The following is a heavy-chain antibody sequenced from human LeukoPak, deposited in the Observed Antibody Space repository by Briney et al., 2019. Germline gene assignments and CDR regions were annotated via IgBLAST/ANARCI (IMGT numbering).Heavy chain of an antibody. J-gene: IGHJ4*02. V-gene: IGHV3-48*03. CDR3: ARAPTYGSGSSFDY. Sequence: GGSLRLSCAASGFTFSSYEMNWVRQAPGKGLEWVSYISSSGSTIYYADSVKGRFTISRDNAKNSLYLQMNSLRAEDTAVYYCARAPTYGSGSSFDYWGQGTLVTVSS. D-gene: IGHD3-10*01. CDR2: ISSSGSTI. CDR1: GFTFSSYE.